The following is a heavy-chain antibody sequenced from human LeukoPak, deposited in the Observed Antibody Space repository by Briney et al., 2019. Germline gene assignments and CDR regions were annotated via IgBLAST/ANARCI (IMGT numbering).Heavy chain of an antibody. CDR3: ARPRYYDILTGYLNAFDI. J-gene: IGHJ3*02. V-gene: IGHV4-39*01. D-gene: IGHD3-9*01. CDR2: IYYSGST. Sequence: ETLSLTCTVSGGSISSSSYYWGWIRQPPGKGLEWIGSIYYSGSTYCNPSLKSRVTISVDTSKNQFSLKLSSVTAADTAVYYCARPRYYDILTGYLNAFDIWGQGTMVTVSS. CDR1: GGSISSSSYY.